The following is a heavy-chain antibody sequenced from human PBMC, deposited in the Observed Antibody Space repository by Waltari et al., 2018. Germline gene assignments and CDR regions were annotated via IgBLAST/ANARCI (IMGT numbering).Heavy chain of an antibody. Sequence: QVQLVQSGAEVKKPGASVKVSCKASGYTFTGYYMHWVRQAPGQGLEWMGGINPNRGGTNYEKKFQGRVTMTRDTSISTAYMELSRLRSDDTAVYYCARLWTVGSGFLEWLLHDYWGQGTLVTVSS. CDR3: ARLWTVGSGFLEWLLHDY. CDR1: GYTFTGYY. J-gene: IGHJ4*02. CDR2: INPNRGGT. D-gene: IGHD3-3*01. V-gene: IGHV1-2*02.